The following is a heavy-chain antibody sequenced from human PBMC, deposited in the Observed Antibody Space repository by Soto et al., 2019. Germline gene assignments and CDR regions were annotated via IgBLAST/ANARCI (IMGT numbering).Heavy chain of an antibody. D-gene: IGHD6-19*01. J-gene: IGHJ4*02. V-gene: IGHV4-34*01. CDR1: GGSFSAYY. Sequence: SETLSLTCAVYGGSFSAYYWSWIRQPPGKGLEWIGEITHSGSTNYNPSLKSRVTISVDTSKNQFSLKLSSVTAADTAVYYCARAGDSSGPVALGYWGQGTLVTVSS. CDR2: ITHSGST. CDR3: ARAGDSSGPVALGY.